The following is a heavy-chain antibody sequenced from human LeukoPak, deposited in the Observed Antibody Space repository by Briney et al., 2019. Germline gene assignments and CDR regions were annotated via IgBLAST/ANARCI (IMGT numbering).Heavy chain of an antibody. CDR2: IYYSGST. D-gene: IGHD2-2*03. CDR1: GGSISSYY. Sequence: PSETLSLTCTVSGGSISSYYRSWIRQPPGKGLEWIGYIYYSGSTNYNPSLKSRVTISVDTSKNQFSLKLSSVTAADTAVYYCAREGGGYSRNNWFDPWGQGALVAVSS. J-gene: IGHJ5*02. CDR3: AREGGGYSRNNWFDP. V-gene: IGHV4-59*01.